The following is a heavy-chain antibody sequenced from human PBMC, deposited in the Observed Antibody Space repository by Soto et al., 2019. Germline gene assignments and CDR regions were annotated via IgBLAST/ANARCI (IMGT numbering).Heavy chain of an antibody. J-gene: IGHJ6*02. V-gene: IGHV2-70*01. Sequence: SGPTLVNPTQTLTLTCTFSGFSLSTSGMCVSWIRQPPGKALEWLALIDWDDDKYYSTSLKTRLTISKDTSKNQAVLTMTNMDPVDTATYYCARIHYYGSGRTPYGMDVWGQGTTVTVSS. D-gene: IGHD3-10*01. CDR3: ARIHYYGSGRTPYGMDV. CDR1: GFSLSTSGMC. CDR2: IDWDDDK.